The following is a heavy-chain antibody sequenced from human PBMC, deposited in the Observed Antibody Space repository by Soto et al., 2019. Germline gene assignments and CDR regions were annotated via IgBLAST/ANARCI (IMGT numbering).Heavy chain of an antibody. CDR2: ISATGVKT. CDR3: TKSRSAMIYYFDF. D-gene: IGHD3-22*01. J-gene: IGHJ4*02. V-gene: IGHV3-23*01. CDR1: GFTFSNYA. Sequence: PGGSLRLSCAASGFTFSNYAMNWVRQAPGKGLEWVSGISATGVKTYSADSVKGRFTMSRDNSKDTVCLEMNSLRAEDTAVYYCTKSRSAMIYYFDFWGLGALVTVSS.